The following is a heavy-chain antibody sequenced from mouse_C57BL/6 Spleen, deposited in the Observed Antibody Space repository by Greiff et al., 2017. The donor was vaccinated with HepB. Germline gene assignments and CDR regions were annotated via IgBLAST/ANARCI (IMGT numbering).Heavy chain of an antibody. CDR3: ARYDYGSSYGAY. D-gene: IGHD1-1*01. Sequence: QVQLQQSGAELVKPGASVKLSCKASGYTFTSYWMQWVKQRPGQGLEWIGEIDPSDSYTNYNQKFKGKATLTVDTSSSTAYMQLSSLTSEDSAVYYCARYDYGSSYGAYWGQGTLVTVSA. CDR2: IDPSDSYT. J-gene: IGHJ3*01. CDR1: GYTFTSYW. V-gene: IGHV1-50*01.